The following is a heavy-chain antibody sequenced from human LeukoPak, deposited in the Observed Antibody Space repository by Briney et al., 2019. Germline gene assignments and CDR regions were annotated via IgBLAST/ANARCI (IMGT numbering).Heavy chain of an antibody. J-gene: IGHJ6*03. CDR3: ARSDQFPYYMDV. CDR2: IYHSGST. V-gene: IGHV4-38-2*02. CDR1: GYSISSGYY. D-gene: IGHD2-2*01. Sequence: SETLSLTCTVSGYSISSGYYWGWIRQPPGKGLEWIGSIYHSGSTNYNPSLKSRVTISVDTSKNQFSLKLSSVTAADTAVYYCARSDQFPYYMDVWGKGTTVTVSS.